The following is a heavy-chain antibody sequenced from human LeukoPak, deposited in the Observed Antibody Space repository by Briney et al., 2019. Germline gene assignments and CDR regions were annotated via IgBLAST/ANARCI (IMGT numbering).Heavy chain of an antibody. CDR2: IYYSGST. V-gene: IGHV4-39*07. Sequence: SETLSLTCTVSGGSISSSSYYWGWIRQPPGKGLEWIGSIYYSGSTYYNPSLKSRVTISVDTSKNQFSLKLSSVTAADTAVYYCAGYLGRGYSLPYYFDYWGQGTLVTVSS. D-gene: IGHD5-18*01. CDR3: AGYLGRGYSLPYYFDY. CDR1: GGSISSSSYY. J-gene: IGHJ4*02.